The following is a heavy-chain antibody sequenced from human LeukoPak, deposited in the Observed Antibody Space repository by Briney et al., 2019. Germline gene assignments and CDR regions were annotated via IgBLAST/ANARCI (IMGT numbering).Heavy chain of an antibody. J-gene: IGHJ4*02. D-gene: IGHD2-2*01. Sequence: GGSLRLSCAPSEFTFSNYAMSWVRQAPGKGLEWVSGISGSGGSTYYADSVKDQFTISRDNSKNTLYLQMNSLRAEDTAVYYCASYCTGTICYSFDYWGQGTLVTVSS. CDR1: EFTFSNYA. CDR2: ISGSGGST. V-gene: IGHV3-23*01. CDR3: ASYCTGTICYSFDY.